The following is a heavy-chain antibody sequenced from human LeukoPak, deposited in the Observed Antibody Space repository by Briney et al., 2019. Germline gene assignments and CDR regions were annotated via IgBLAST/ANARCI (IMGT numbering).Heavy chain of an antibody. D-gene: IGHD4-23*01. J-gene: IGHJ3*01. CDR2: LKEDGSEI. Sequence: GGSLRLSCAASQFTFNNYWMTWVRQAPGKRLEWVAMLKEDGSEIYYVDSVKGRFTIPRDNAKNSLYLQMNSLRAEDTALYYCARSEAGVTSGDAFDFWGQGTMVTVSS. CDR1: QFTFNNYW. CDR3: ARSEAGVTSGDAFDF. V-gene: IGHV3-7*03.